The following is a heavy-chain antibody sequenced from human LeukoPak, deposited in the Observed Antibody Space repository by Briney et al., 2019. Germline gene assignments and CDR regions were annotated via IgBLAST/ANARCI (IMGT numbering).Heavy chain of an antibody. CDR3: ARGYYGSGSYYKGNSFDY. CDR1: RYSISSGYN. D-gene: IGHD3-10*01. V-gene: IGHV4-38-2*01. CDR2: ISHSGST. Sequence: SETPSPTCAVSRYSISSGYNWGWIRQSPGKGLEWIGSISHSGSTYYNPSLKSRVTISVDTSKNEFSLNLSSVTAADTAVYYCARGYYGSGSYYKGNSFDYRGRGTLAADSS. J-gene: IGHJ4*02.